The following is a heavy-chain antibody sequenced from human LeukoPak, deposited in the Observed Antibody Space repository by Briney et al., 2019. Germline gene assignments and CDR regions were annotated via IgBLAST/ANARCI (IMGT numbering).Heavy chain of an antibody. J-gene: IGHJ4*02. CDR3: ATSLEMAATSVDY. CDR1: GGSISSGGYY. D-gene: IGHD5-24*01. CDR2: IYYSGST. V-gene: IGHV4-31*03. Sequence: PSETLSLTCPVSGGSISSGGYYWSWIRQHPGKGLEWIGYIYYSGSTYYNPSLKSRVTISVDTSKNQFSLKLSSVTAADTAVYYCATSLEMAATSVDYWGQRPLVTASS.